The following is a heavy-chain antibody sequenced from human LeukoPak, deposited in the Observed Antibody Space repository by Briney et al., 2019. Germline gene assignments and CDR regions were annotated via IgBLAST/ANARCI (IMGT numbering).Heavy chain of an antibody. J-gene: IGHJ3*02. V-gene: IGHV3-7*05. CDR3: ARVGVVPAAIPDGFDI. CDR2: IKQGGSEK. D-gene: IGHD2-2*01. Sequence: GGSLRLSCAASGITFSNFWMSWVRQTPGKGLEWVANIKQGGSEKYYVDSVKGRFTISRDNSKNTLYLQMNSLTAEDTAVYYCARVGVVPAAIPDGFDIWGQGTMVTVSS. CDR1: GITFSNFW.